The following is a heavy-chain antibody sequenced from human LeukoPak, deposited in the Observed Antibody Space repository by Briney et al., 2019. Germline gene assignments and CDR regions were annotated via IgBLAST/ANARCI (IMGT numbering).Heavy chain of an antibody. CDR1: GYTFTGYG. J-gene: IGHJ4*02. CDR3: ARESRYSYGARYFDY. D-gene: IGHD5-18*01. CDR2: ISAYNGNT. Sequence: ASVKVSCKASGYTFTGYGISWVRQAPGQGVEWMGWISAYNGNTNYAQKLQGRVTMTTDTSTSTAYMELRSLRSDDTAVYYCARESRYSYGARYFDYWGQGTLVTVSS. V-gene: IGHV1-18*01.